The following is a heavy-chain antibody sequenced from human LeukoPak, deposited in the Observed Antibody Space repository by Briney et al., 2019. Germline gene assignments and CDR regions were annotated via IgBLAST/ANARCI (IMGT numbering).Heavy chain of an antibody. J-gene: IGHJ4*02. Sequence: GGSLRLSCAASGFTFSSYWMSWVRQAPGKGLEWVANIKQDGNEKYYVDSVKGRFTISRDNAKNSLYLQMNSLRAEDTAVYYCARDRLSNDFDYWGQGTLVTVSS. CDR1: GFTFSSYW. V-gene: IGHV3-7*01. CDR3: ARDRLSNDFDY. CDR2: IKQDGNEK.